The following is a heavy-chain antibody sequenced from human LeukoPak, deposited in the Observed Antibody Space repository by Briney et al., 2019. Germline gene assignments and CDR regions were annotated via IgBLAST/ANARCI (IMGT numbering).Heavy chain of an antibody. Sequence: ASVKVSCKASGYTFTGYYMHWVRQAPGQGLEWMGIINPSGGSTSYAQKFQGRVTMTRDTSTSTVYMELSSLRSEDTAVYYCARGEETNRIAARFDPWGQGTLVTVSS. V-gene: IGHV1-46*01. J-gene: IGHJ5*02. CDR1: GYTFTGYY. CDR2: INPSGGST. CDR3: ARGEETNRIAARFDP. D-gene: IGHD6-13*01.